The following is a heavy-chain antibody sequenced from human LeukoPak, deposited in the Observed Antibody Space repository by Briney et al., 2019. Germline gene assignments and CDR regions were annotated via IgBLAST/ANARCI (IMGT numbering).Heavy chain of an antibody. D-gene: IGHD3-10*02. CDR1: GGTFSSYA. CDR3: AREVSVRGLTYFDY. Sequence: SVKVSCKASGGTFSSYAISWVRQAPGQGIEWMGGIIPIFGTANYAQKFQGRVTITADESTSTAYMELSSLRSEDTAVYYCAREVSVRGLTYFDYWGRGTLVTVSS. CDR2: IIPIFGTA. J-gene: IGHJ4*02. V-gene: IGHV1-69*01.